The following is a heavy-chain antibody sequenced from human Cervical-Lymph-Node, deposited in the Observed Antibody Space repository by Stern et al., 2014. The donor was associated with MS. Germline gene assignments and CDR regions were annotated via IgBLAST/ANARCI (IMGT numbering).Heavy chain of an antibody. V-gene: IGHV1-8*01. CDR3: ARGVGLPTRFDP. CDR1: GYTFANYD. Sequence: QVQLVQSGAEVKKPGASVKVSCKASGYTFANYDINWVRQATGQGLEWMGWMNPNSGNADYAQRFKGRVTMTRNTSISTAYMELSSLRSEDTAVYYCARGVGLPTRFDPWGQGTLVTVSS. CDR2: MNPNSGNA. J-gene: IGHJ5*02. D-gene: IGHD1-26*01.